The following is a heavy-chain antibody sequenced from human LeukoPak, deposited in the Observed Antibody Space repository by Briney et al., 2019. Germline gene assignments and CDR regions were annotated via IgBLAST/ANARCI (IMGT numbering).Heavy chain of an antibody. CDR3: AKFFRYRIAASDYFDY. V-gene: IGHV3-49*03. CDR2: IRSKAYGGTT. D-gene: IGHD6-6*01. Sequence: PGGSLRLSCTASGFTFGDYAMSWFRQAPGKGLEWVGFIRSKAYGGTTEYAASVKGRLTISRDDSKSIAYLQMNSLKAEDTAVYYCAKFFRYRIAASDYFDYWGQGTLVTVSS. CDR1: GFTFGDYA. J-gene: IGHJ4*02.